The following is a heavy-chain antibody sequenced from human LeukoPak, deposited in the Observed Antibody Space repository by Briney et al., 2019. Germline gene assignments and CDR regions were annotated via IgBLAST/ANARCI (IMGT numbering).Heavy chain of an antibody. CDR1: GGTFSSYA. CDR3: ARSLRGWGFGELRIWFDP. Sequence: ASVKVSCKASGGTFSSYAISWVRQAPGQGLEWMGGIIPIFGTANYAQKFQGRVTITTDESTSTAYMELSSLRSEDTAVYYCARSLRGWGFGELRIWFDPWGQGTLVTVSS. J-gene: IGHJ5*02. CDR2: IIPIFGTA. D-gene: IGHD3-10*01. V-gene: IGHV1-69*05.